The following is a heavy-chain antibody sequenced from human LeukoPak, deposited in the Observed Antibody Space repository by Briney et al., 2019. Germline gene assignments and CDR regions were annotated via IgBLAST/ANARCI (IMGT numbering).Heavy chain of an antibody. CDR3: AKDFATSYCADY. CDR2: ISYDGSNK. D-gene: IGHD2-2*01. J-gene: IGHJ4*02. Sequence: GGSLRLSCAAAGFTFRSNAMHWVRQAPGKGLEWVAFISYDGSNKYYADSVKGRFTISRDNSKNTVYLQMNSLRAGDTAVYHCAKDFATSYCADYWGQGTLVTVSS. V-gene: IGHV3-30*18. CDR1: GFTFRSNA.